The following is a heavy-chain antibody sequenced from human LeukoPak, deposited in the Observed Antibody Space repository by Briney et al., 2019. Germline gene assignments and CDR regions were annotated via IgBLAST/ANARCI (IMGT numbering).Heavy chain of an antibody. CDR2: IIPIFGTA. V-gene: IGHV1-69*13. Sequence: SVKVSCKASGGTFSSYAISWVRQAPGQGLEWMGGIIPIFGTANYAQKFQGRVTITADESTSTAYMKLSSLRSEDTAVYYCASSDGSYWYFDLWGRGTLVTVSS. CDR1: GGTFSSYA. J-gene: IGHJ2*01. CDR3: ASSDGSYWYFDL.